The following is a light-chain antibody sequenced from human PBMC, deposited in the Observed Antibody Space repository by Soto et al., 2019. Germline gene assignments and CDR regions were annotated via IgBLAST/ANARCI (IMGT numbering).Light chain of an antibody. Sequence: PGERATLSCRASQSVSSFLAWYQHKSGQAPRLLIYDASNRATGIPARFSGSGSGTDFTLTISSLEPEDIAIYYCQQRRNWPPYTFGQGTKLEIK. CDR2: DAS. J-gene: IGKJ2*01. V-gene: IGKV3-11*01. CDR3: QQRRNWPPYT. CDR1: QSVSSF.